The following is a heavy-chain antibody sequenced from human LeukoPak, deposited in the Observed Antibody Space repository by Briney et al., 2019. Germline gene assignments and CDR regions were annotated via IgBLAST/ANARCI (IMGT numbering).Heavy chain of an antibody. V-gene: IGHV4-59*01. CDR2: IYYSGST. Sequence: SETLSLTCTVSGGSIGSYYWSWLQQPPGKGLEWIGYIYYSGSTNYNPSLKSRVTISVDTSKNQFSLKLSSVTAADTAVYYCARESRTSGYSNFYFDYWGQGTLVTVSS. CDR1: GGSIGSYY. CDR3: ARESRTSGYSNFYFDY. J-gene: IGHJ4*02. D-gene: IGHD3-22*01.